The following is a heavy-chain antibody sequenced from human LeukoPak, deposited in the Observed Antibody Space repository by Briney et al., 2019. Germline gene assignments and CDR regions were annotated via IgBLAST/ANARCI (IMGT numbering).Heavy chain of an antibody. CDR3: ASVEAGSYFDY. V-gene: IGHV3-48*03. J-gene: IGHJ4*02. Sequence: GGSLRLSCAASGFTFSSYEMNWVRQAPGKGLEWVSYISSSGSAMYYADSVKGRFTISRDNAKNSLYLQMNSLRAEDTAVYYCASVEAGSYFDYWGQGTLVTASS. D-gene: IGHD3-10*01. CDR1: GFTFSSYE. CDR2: ISSSGSAM.